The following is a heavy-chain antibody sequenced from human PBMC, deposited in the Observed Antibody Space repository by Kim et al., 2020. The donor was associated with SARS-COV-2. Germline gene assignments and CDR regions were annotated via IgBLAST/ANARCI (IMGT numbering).Heavy chain of an antibody. Sequence: SETLSLTCAVYGGSFSGYYWSWIRQPPGKGLEWIGEINHSGSTNYNPSLKSRVTISVDTSKNQFSLKLSSVTAADTAVYYCARGVAPDIVVVPAAIHPFDYWGQGTLVTVSS. J-gene: IGHJ4*02. V-gene: IGHV4-34*01. D-gene: IGHD2-2*01. CDR3: ARGVAPDIVVVPAAIHPFDY. CDR1: GGSFSGYY. CDR2: INHSGST.